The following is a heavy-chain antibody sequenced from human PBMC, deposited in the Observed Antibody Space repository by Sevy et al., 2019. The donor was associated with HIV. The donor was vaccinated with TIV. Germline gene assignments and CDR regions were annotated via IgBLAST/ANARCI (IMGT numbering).Heavy chain of an antibody. D-gene: IGHD5-12*01. Sequence: SETLSLTCTVSGGSISSGSYYWSWIRQPAGKGLEWIGRIYTSGSTNYNPSLKSRVTISVATSKNQFSLKLSSVTAADTAVYYCAREAYSGYDWSDYYYYMDVWGKGTTVTVSS. CDR1: GGSISSGSYY. J-gene: IGHJ6*03. CDR2: IYTSGST. V-gene: IGHV4-61*02. CDR3: AREAYSGYDWSDYYYYMDV.